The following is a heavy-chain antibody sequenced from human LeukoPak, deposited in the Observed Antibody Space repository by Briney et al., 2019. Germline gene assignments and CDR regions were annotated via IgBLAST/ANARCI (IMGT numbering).Heavy chain of an antibody. J-gene: IGHJ4*02. D-gene: IGHD6-19*01. CDR3: ASTYSSGWYGGDY. V-gene: IGHV4-34*01. Sequence: SETLSLTYAVYGRSFTGYYCGWIRQPPGKGQEWIGEINHTGGTNYNPSLKSRVTISVDTSKNQFSLKLTSVTAADTAVYYCASTYSSGWYGGDYWGQGALVTVSS. CDR1: GRSFTGYY. CDR2: INHTGGT.